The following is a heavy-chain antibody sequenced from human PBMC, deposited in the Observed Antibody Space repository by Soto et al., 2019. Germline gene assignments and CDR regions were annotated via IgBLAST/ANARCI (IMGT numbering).Heavy chain of an antibody. V-gene: IGHV3-23*01. CDR1: GFTFSSYA. CDR2: ISGSGGST. CDR3: ASRTSGCYFDY. D-gene: IGHD6-19*01. Sequence: EVQLLESGGGLVQPGGSLRLSCTASGFTFSSYAMNWVRQAPGKGLEWVSVISGSGGSTYYADSVKGRFTISRDNSKKTLYLQMNSLRAEDTAVYYWASRTSGCYFDYWGQGTLVTVSS. J-gene: IGHJ4*02.